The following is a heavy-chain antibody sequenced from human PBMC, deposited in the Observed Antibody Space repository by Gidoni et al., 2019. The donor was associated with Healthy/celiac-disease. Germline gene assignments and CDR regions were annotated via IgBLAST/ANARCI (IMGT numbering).Heavy chain of an antibody. Sequence: TFSSYGMHWVRQAPGKGLEWVAVIWYDGSNKYYADSVKGRFTISRDNSKNTLYLQMNSLRAEDTAVYYCARDLVRSTKRPSSSWPFDYWGQGTLVTVSS. J-gene: IGHJ4*02. V-gene: IGHV3-33*01. CDR1: TFSSYG. D-gene: IGHD6-13*01. CDR2: IWYDGSNK. CDR3: ARDLVRSTKRPSSSWPFDY.